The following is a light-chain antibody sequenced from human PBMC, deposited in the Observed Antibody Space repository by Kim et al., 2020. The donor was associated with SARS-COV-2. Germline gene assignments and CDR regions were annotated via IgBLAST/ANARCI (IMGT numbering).Light chain of an antibody. CDR1: QDITNF. V-gene: IGKV1-33*01. Sequence: DIQMTQSPASLSASVGDRVTITCQASQDITNFLNWYQQKPGKAPKLLIYDASNLEAGVPSRFTGGGSGSEFTLTINSLQPEDIATYYCQQYHNLPITFGQGTRLEIK. J-gene: IGKJ5*01. CDR2: DAS. CDR3: QQYHNLPIT.